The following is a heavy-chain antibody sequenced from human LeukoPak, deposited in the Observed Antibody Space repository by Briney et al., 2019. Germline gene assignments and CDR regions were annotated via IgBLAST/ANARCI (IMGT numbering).Heavy chain of an antibody. J-gene: IGHJ5*02. V-gene: IGHV1-46*01. Sequence: ASVKVSCKASGYTFTTYFLHWVRQAPGQGLEWMGIINPSGGSTTYAQKFQGRVTMTRDTSTSTVYMELSSLKFEDTAVYYCARVMYSYDSGCYYSGWLDPWGQGTLVTVSS. CDR1: GYTFTTYF. CDR2: INPSGGST. D-gene: IGHD3-10*01. CDR3: ARVMYSYDSGCYYSGWLDP.